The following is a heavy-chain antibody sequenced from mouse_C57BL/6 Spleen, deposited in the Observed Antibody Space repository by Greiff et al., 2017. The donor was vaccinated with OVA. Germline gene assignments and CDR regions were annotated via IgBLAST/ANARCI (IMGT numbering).Heavy chain of an antibody. CDR3: VRGGNPTSSWFAY. CDR2: IDPSDSET. Sequence: QVQLQQPGAELVRPGSSVKLSCKASGYTFTSYWMHWVKQRPIQGLEWIGNIDPSDSETHYNQKFKDKATLTVDKSSSTAYMQLSSLTSEDSAVYYCVRGGNPTSSWFAYWGQGTLVTVSA. D-gene: IGHD2-1*01. V-gene: IGHV1-52*01. CDR1: GYTFTSYW. J-gene: IGHJ3*01.